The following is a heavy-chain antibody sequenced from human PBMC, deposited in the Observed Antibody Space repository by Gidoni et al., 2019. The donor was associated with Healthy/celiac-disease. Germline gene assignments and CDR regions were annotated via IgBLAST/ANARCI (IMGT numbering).Heavy chain of an antibody. CDR2: ISAYNGNT. D-gene: IGHD3-9*01. Sequence: QVQLVQSGAEVTKPGASVKVSCKASGYTFTSYGISWLRQAPGQGLEWMGWISAYNGNTNYAQKLQGRVTMTTDTSTSTAYMELRSLRSDDTAVYYCARDRRDYDILTGPHDYWGQGTLVTVSS. CDR3: ARDRRDYDILTGPHDY. V-gene: IGHV1-18*01. CDR1: GYTFTSYG. J-gene: IGHJ4*02.